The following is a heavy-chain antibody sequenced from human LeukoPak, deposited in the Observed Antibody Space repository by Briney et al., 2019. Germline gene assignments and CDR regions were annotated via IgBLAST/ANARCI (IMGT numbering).Heavy chain of an antibody. Sequence: ASVKVSCKVSGYTLTELSMHWVRQAPGKGLEWMGGFDPEDGETIYAQKFQGRVTMTEDTSTDTAYMELSSLRSEDTAVYYCATVQRASGPRGLFVGVIINWFDPWGQGTLVTVSS. D-gene: IGHD3-10*01. CDR3: ATVQRASGPRGLFVGVIINWFDP. J-gene: IGHJ5*02. CDR1: GYTLTELS. V-gene: IGHV1-24*01. CDR2: FDPEDGET.